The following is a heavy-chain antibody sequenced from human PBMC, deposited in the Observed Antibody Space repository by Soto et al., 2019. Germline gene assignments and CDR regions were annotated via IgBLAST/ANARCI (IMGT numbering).Heavy chain of an antibody. CDR3: AKVFSPERGNYFDY. Sequence: GGSLRLSCAASGLTSSNYAMNWVRQAPGKGLEWVSAISNSFSDGNTHYADSVKGRFTISRDNDKNTVFLEMNSLRAEDTAVYYCAKVFSPERGNYFDYWGQGTLVTVSS. V-gene: IGHV3-23*01. J-gene: IGHJ4*02. D-gene: IGHD1-1*01. CDR2: ISNSFSDGNT. CDR1: GLTSSNYA.